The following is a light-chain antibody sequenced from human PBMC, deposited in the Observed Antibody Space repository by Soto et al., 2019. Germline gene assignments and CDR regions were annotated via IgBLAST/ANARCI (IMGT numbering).Light chain of an antibody. J-gene: IGKJ5*01. Sequence: EIVLTQSPGNLALSPGERGTLSCRASQSVNSRLAWYQHKPGQAPRLLISCASNRASGIPARFSAWGSGTDFTLTFSSLEPEDSAVYYCQQRHMWPITFGQGTRLEI. CDR2: CAS. CDR3: QQRHMWPIT. CDR1: QSVNSR. V-gene: IGKV3-11*01.